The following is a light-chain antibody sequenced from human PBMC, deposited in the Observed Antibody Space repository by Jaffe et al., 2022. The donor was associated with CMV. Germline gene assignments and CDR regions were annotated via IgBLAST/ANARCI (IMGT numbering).Light chain of an antibody. J-gene: IGKJ1*01. CDR3: QQYRTYSGT. CDR2: KAS. V-gene: IGKV1-5*03. CDR1: QTIGGW. Sequence: DIQMTQSPSTLSASVGDRVTITCRASQTIGGWLAWYQQKPGKAPNLLIYKASTLESGVSSRFSGSGSGTEFTLTITGLQPDDSATYYCQQYRTYSGTFGHGTKVEIK.